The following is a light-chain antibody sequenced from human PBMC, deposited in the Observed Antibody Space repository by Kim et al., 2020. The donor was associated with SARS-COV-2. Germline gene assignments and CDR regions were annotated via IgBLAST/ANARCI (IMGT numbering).Light chain of an antibody. CDR2: GYN. CDR1: SLGRYY. Sequence: ALGHTVRITCRGDSLGRYYATWYQQKAGPAPVLVMYGYNTRPSGIPDRFSGSSSGNTASLTITGAHAEDEADYYCNSRDSSEDHVVFGGGTQLTVL. V-gene: IGLV3-19*01. J-gene: IGLJ2*01. CDR3: NSRDSSEDHVV.